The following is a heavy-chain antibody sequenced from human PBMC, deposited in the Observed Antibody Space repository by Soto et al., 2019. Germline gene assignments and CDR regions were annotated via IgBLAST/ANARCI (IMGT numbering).Heavy chain of an antibody. J-gene: IGHJ4*02. CDR2: IKSKTDGGTT. CDR3: TYDLGPYGDYVDY. D-gene: IGHD4-17*01. Sequence: GGSLRLSCAASGFTFSNAWMSWVRQAPGKGLEWVGRIKSKTDGGTTDYAAPVKGRFTISRDDSKNTLYLQMNSLKTEDAAVYYCTYDLGPYGDYVDYWGQGTLVTVSS. CDR1: GFTFSNAW. V-gene: IGHV3-15*01.